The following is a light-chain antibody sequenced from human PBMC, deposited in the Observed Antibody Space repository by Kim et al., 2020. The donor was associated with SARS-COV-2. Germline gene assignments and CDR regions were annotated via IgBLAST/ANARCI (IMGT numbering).Light chain of an antibody. CDR2: DVS. CDR1: QSVGSY. CDR3: HQRSDWPNT. V-gene: IGKV3-11*01. J-gene: IGKJ2*01. Sequence: SLSPGERPTLSCRASQSVGSYLAWYQQKRGQAPRLLMYDVSNRATGIPARFSGSGSGTDFTLTISGLEPEDFALYYCHQRSDWPNTFGQGTKLEI.